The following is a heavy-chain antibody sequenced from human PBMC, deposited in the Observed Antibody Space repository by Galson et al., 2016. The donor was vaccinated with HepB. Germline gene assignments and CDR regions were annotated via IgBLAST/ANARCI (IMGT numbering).Heavy chain of an antibody. J-gene: IGHJ2*01. D-gene: IGHD6-19*01. Sequence: SLRLSCAASGFTFSNYWMHWVRQAPGKGLVWVSRFNSDVSSTGYADSVKGRFTISRGIAKNTLYLQMNSLRAEDTAVYYCARAGQQWLVRDWYFDLWGRGTLVTVSS. CDR3: ARAGQQWLVRDWYFDL. CDR1: GFTFSNYW. V-gene: IGHV3-74*01. CDR2: FNSDVSST.